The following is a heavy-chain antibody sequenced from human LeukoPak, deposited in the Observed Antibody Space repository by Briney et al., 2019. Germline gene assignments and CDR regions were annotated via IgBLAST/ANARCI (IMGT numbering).Heavy chain of an antibody. CDR2: FDPEDGET. CDR3: ATPLHPWELPYAFDI. J-gene: IGHJ3*02. CDR1: GYTITELS. V-gene: IGHV1-24*01. Sequence: VQVSCKVSGYTITELSMHWVRQAPGKGLEWMGGFDPEDGETIYAQKFQGRVTMTEDTSTDTAYMELSSLRSEDTAVYYCATPLHPWELPYAFDIWGQGTMVTVSS. D-gene: IGHD1-26*01.